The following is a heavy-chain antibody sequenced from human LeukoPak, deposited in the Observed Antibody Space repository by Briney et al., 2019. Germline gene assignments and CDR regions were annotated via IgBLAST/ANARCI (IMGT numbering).Heavy chain of an antibody. V-gene: IGHV3-23*01. J-gene: IGHJ2*01. CDR3: AKDPGCSSTSCYAYWYFDL. CDR2: ISGSGGST. D-gene: IGHD2-2*01. Sequence: GGSLRLSCAASGFTFSSYAMSWVRQAPGKGLEWVSAISGSGGSTYYADSVKGRFTISRDNSKTTLYLQMNSLRAEDTAVYYCAKDPGCSSTSCYAYWYFDLWGRGTLVTVSS. CDR1: GFTFSSYA.